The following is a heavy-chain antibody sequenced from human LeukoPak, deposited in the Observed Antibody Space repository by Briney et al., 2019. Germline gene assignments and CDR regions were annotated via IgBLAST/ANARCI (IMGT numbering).Heavy chain of an antibody. CDR2: IYDSGST. Sequence: SETLSLTCTVSGGSISSYYWSWIRQPPGKGLEWIGNIYDSGSTSYNPSLKSRVTISVDTSKNQCSLKLSSVTAADTAVYYCARQSISGSSLSYFDYWGQGTLVNVSS. CDR1: GGSISSYY. CDR3: ARQSISGSSLSYFDY. V-gene: IGHV4-59*01. J-gene: IGHJ4*02. D-gene: IGHD3-22*01.